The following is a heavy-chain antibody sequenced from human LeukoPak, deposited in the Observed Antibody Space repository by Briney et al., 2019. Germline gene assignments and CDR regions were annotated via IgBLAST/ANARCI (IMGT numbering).Heavy chain of an antibody. V-gene: IGHV3-49*03. CDR2: IRSKAYGGTT. J-gene: IGHJ6*03. Sequence: GGSLRLSCTASGFTFGDYAMSWFRQAPGKGLEWVGFIRSKAYGGTTEYAASVKGRFTISRDDSKSIAYLQMNSLKTEDTAVYYCTRDRRYYYGSGSYQSSLMGYYYYYMDVWGKGTTVTVSS. CDR1: GFTFGDYA. D-gene: IGHD3-10*01. CDR3: TRDRRYYYGSGSYQSSLMGYYYYYMDV.